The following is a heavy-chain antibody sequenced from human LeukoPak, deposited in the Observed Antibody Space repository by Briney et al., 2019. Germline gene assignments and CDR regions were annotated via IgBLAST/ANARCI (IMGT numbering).Heavy chain of an antibody. CDR3: ARSLVVGATYPYH. CDR1: GFTFSSHD. J-gene: IGHJ5*02. Sequence: GGSLRLSCAASGFTFSSHDMHWVRQAPGKGLEWVAFISYDGGKKDYADSVKGRFTISRDNAKNTLYLRMNSLRAEDTAVYYCARSLVVGATYPYHWGQGTLVTVSS. V-gene: IGHV3-30*03. D-gene: IGHD1-26*01. CDR2: ISYDGGKK.